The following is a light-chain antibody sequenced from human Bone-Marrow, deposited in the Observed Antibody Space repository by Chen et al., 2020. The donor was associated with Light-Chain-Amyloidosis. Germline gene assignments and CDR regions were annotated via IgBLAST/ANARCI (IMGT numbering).Light chain of an antibody. CDR2: SAS. Sequence: DILMTQSPATLSVSPGERATLFCRASQSVSGNLAWYQQRPGQAPRLLILSASTRATGVPARFSGSGFGTDFTLIIRSLQSDDFAMYYCQQYENWPRTFGQWTKV. CDR1: QSVSGN. J-gene: IGKJ1*01. V-gene: IGKV3-15*01. CDR3: QQYENWPRT.